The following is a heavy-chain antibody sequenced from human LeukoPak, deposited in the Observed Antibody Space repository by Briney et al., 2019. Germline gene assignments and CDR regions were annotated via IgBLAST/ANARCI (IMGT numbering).Heavy chain of an antibody. Sequence: GGSLRLSCAASGFTFSNYWMTWVRQAPGKGLEWVANIKRDGGETYYVDSVKGRFTISRDNVNNSLYLQMTSLSAEDTAVYYCANAGGRASGSSYWGQGTLVTVSS. CDR3: ANAGGRASGSSY. J-gene: IGHJ4*02. CDR1: GFTFSNYW. CDR2: IKRDGGET. D-gene: IGHD1-26*01. V-gene: IGHV3-7*01.